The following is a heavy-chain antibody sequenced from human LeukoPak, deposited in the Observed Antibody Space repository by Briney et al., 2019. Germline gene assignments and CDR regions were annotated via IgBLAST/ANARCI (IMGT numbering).Heavy chain of an antibody. D-gene: IGHD6-19*01. CDR1: GFTFSSCS. Sequence: GGSLRLSCAASGFTFSSCSMNWVRQAPGKGLEWVSSISSSSSYIYYADSVKGRFTISRDNAKNSLYLQMNSLRAEDTAVYYCARIAEGIAVAGTRYYYYYMDVWGKGTTVTVSS. V-gene: IGHV3-21*01. J-gene: IGHJ6*03. CDR3: ARIAEGIAVAGTRYYYYYMDV. CDR2: ISSSSSYI.